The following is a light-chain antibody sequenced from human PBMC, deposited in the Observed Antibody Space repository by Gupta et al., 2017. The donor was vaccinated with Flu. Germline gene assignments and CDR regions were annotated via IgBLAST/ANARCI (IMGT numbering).Light chain of an antibody. Sequence: EIVLTQSPATLSLSPGERATLSCRASQSVSSYLAWYQQKPGQAPRLLIYDASNRATGIPARFSGSGCGTDFTLTISSREQEDFAVYYCQQRSNWPPYSFGQGTKLEIK. J-gene: IGKJ2*03. CDR3: QQRSNWPPYS. CDR1: QSVSSY. V-gene: IGKV3-11*01. CDR2: DAS.